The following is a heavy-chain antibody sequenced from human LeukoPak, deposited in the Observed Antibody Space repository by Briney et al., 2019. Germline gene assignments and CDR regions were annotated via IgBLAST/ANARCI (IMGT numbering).Heavy chain of an antibody. V-gene: IGHV3-53*01. CDR3: EGWERPFDY. CDR1: GFTVSTNY. Sequence: GGSLRLSCGASGFTVSTNYMSWARQAPGKGLEWVSVVYSDGKTCYADAVKGRFTISKDSSRNTLYLQMNSLRAEDTAVYYCEGWERPFDYWGQGTLVTVSS. D-gene: IGHD1-26*01. J-gene: IGHJ4*02. CDR2: VYSDGKT.